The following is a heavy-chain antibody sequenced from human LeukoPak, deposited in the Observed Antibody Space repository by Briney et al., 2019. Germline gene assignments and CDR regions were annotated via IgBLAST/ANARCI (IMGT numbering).Heavy chain of an antibody. V-gene: IGHV3-23*01. D-gene: IGHD5-12*01. CDR3: AKGSGYDTDFDY. Sequence: GGSLRLSCAATGFTFSTYVMSWVRQAPGKGLEWVSGISGSGDNTYYADSVKGRFTISRDNSKNTLYLQMNSLRAEDTAVYYCAKGSGYDTDFDYWGQGTLVSVSS. J-gene: IGHJ4*02. CDR2: ISGSGDNT. CDR1: GFTFSTYV.